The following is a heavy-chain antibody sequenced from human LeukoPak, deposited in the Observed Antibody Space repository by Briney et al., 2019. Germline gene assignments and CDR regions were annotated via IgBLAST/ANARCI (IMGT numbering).Heavy chain of an antibody. Sequence: GRSLRLSCAASGFTFSSYAMHWVRQAPGKGLEWVGVISYDGSNKYYADSVKGRFTISRDNSKNQLYLQMNSLRAEDTAVYYCARGPRGQLNWSDPWGQRTLVTVFS. CDR1: GFTFSSYA. CDR2: ISYDGSNK. D-gene: IGHD1-1*01. V-gene: IGHV3-30-3*01. J-gene: IGHJ5*02. CDR3: ARGPRGQLNWSDP.